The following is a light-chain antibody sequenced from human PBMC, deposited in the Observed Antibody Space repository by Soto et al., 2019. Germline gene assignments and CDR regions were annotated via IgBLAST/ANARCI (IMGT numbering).Light chain of an antibody. Sequence: QSVLTQPPSVSAAPGQTVTISCSGSNSNIWNNFVTWYQQFPGTAPKLLIYDNNERPSGIPDRFSGSRSGTSATLGITGLQTGDEADYFCGTWDTRLSSWMFGGGTKLTVL. V-gene: IGLV1-51*01. CDR2: DNN. CDR1: NSNIWNNF. CDR3: GTWDTRLSSWM. J-gene: IGLJ3*02.